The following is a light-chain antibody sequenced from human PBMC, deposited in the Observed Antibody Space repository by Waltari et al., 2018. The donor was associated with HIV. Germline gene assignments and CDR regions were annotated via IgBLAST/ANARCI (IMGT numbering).Light chain of an antibody. V-gene: IGLV1-47*01. Sequence: QSVLTQPPSASGTPRQRAAISCSGSSSNIGSNYVYFYQQLPGTAPKVLIYRSKQRPSGFPGRFSGSKSGTSASLAISALRSEDEADYYCATWDDSLSGPVFGGGTKLTVL. CDR2: RSK. CDR3: ATWDDSLSGPV. CDR1: SSNIGSNY. J-gene: IGLJ3*02.